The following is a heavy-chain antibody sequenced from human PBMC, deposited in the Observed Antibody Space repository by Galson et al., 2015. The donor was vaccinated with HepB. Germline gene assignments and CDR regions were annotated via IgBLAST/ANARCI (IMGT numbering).Heavy chain of an antibody. CDR2: ITGSGDST. CDR3: AKTMVAINYWFDL. CDR1: GFIFSSYA. V-gene: IGHV3-23*01. D-gene: IGHD4/OR15-4a*01. Sequence: SLRLSCAASGFIFSSYAMNWVRQAPGKGLEWVSSITGSGDSTFYADSVKGRFTVSRDNSKNMLYLQMNNLGAEDTAVYYCAKTMVAINYWFDLWGQGALVTVSS. J-gene: IGHJ5*02.